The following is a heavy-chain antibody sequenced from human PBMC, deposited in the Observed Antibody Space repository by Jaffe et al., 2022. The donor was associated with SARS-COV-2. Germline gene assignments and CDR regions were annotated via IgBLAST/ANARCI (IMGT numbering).Heavy chain of an antibody. V-gene: IGHV4-34*01. Sequence: QVQLQQWGAGLLKPSETLSLTCAVYGGSFSGYYWSWIRQPPGKGLEWIGEINHSGSTNYNPSLKSRVTISVDTSKNQFSLKLSSVTAADTAVYYCARAIWFGEVKTVDAFDIWGQGTMVTVSS. CDR3: ARAIWFGEVKTVDAFDI. J-gene: IGHJ3*02. D-gene: IGHD3-10*01. CDR1: GGSFSGYY. CDR2: INHSGST.